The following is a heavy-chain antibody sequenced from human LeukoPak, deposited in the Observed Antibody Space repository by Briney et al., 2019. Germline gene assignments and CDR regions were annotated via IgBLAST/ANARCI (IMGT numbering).Heavy chain of an antibody. J-gene: IGHJ4*02. D-gene: IGHD6-19*01. CDR3: AKVSKATRGSDEDY. V-gene: IGHV3-23*01. CDR1: GFTFSSYA. CDR2: IRGSGGST. Sequence: GGSLRLSCAASGFTFSSYAMSWVRQAPGKGLEWVSAIRGSGGSTYYADSVKGRFTISRDNSKNTLYLQMNSLRAEDTAVYYCAKVSKATRGSDEDYWGQGTLVTVSS.